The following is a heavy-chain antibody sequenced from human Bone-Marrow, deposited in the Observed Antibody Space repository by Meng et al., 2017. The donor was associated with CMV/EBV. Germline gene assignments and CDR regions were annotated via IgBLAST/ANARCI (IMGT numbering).Heavy chain of an antibody. J-gene: IGHJ5*02. CDR2: IKQDGSEK. CDR1: GFTFSSYG. V-gene: IGHV3-7*01. CDR3: ARDGSLDP. Sequence: GGSLRLSCAASGFTFSSYGMHWVRQAPGKGLEWVANIKQDGSEKYYVDSVKGRFTISRDNAKNSLYLQMNSLRAEDTAVYYCARDGSLDPWGQGTLVTVSS.